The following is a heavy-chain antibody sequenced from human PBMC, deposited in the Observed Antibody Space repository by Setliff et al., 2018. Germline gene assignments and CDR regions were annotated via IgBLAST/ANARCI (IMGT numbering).Heavy chain of an antibody. CDR2: IYTDGST. Sequence: SETLSLTCPASGDSISRAKYYWSWIRQSAGKGLECIGRIYTDGSTKYNPSLNSRVTLLIDTAKNQISLRLSSVTAADTAVYFCARVTGFSYMDVWGKGTTVTVSS. J-gene: IGHJ6*03. CDR1: GDSISRAKYY. D-gene: IGHD3-3*01. CDR3: ARVTGFSYMDV. V-gene: IGHV4-61*02.